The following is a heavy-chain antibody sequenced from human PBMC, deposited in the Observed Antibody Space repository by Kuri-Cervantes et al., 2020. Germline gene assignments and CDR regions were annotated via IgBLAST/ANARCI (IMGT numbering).Heavy chain of an antibody. CDR1: GFTFSSYG. Sequence: GESLKISCAASGFTFSSYGMHWVRQAPGKGLEWVAVISYDGSNKYYADSVKGRFTISRDNSKNTLYLQMNSLRAEDTAVYYCARGGVVIYLYYFDCWGQGTLVTVSS. CDR2: ISYDGSNK. V-gene: IGHV3-30*03. CDR3: ARGGVVIYLYYFDC. J-gene: IGHJ4*02. D-gene: IGHD3-3*01.